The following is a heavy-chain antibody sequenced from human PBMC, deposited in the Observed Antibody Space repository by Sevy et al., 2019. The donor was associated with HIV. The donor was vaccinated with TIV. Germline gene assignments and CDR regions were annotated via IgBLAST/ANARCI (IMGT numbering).Heavy chain of an antibody. CDR2: ITSSSNTK. J-gene: IGHJ5*02. CDR1: GFRFRDYR. CDR3: ARDWGRGEVALDL. Sequence: GGSLRLSCAASGFRFRDYRMNWVRQAPGKGLEWVSYITSSSNTKNSADSVKGRFTISRDNGRNSLYLQINSLRHEDTAVYYCARDWGRGEVALDLWGQGTLVTVSS. V-gene: IGHV3-48*02. D-gene: IGHD3-16*01.